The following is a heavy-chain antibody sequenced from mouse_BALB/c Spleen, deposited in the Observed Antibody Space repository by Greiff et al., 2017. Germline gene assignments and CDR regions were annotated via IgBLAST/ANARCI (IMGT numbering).Heavy chain of an antibody. J-gene: IGHJ3*01. CDR1: GYSITSDYA. Sequence: EVQLVESGPGLVKPSQSLSLTCTVTGYSITSDYAWNWIRQFPGNKLEWMGYISYSGSTSYNPSLKSRISITRDTSKNQFFLQLNSVTTEDTATYYCARGDYYGSSYAYWGQGTLVTVSA. CDR3: ARGDYYGSSYAY. CDR2: ISYSGST. V-gene: IGHV3-2*02. D-gene: IGHD1-1*01.